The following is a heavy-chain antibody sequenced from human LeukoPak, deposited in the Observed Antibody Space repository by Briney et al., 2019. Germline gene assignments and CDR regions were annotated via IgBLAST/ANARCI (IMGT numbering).Heavy chain of an antibody. CDR3: AKKVASGYYPLDY. CDR2: ISGTGYTI. V-gene: IGHV3-23*01. D-gene: IGHD3-3*01. CDR1: GFAFSSYP. J-gene: IGHJ4*02. Sequence: GGSLRLSCAASGFAFSSYPMTWVRQAPGKGLEWVSVISGTGYTIYYADSVKGRFTISRDNSKNTLYLQMNSLRAEDTAIYYCAKKVASGYYPLDYWGQGTLVTVSS.